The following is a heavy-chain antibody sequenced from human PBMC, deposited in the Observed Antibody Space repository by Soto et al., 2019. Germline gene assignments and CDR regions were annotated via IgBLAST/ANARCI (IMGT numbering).Heavy chain of an antibody. V-gene: IGHV1-18*01. CDR2: ISGYSGNT. CDR1: GYNFNSYG. CDR3: TRYSGTYNRNWSEP. Sequence: GSVKVSCKASGYNFNSYGVSFVRQAPGQGLEWMGWISGYSGNTNYAQKFQGRVTMTTDTSTRTAYMELRSLRSDDTAVYYCTRYSGTYNRNWSEPWGQGTLVTVS. J-gene: IGHJ5*02. D-gene: IGHD1-26*01.